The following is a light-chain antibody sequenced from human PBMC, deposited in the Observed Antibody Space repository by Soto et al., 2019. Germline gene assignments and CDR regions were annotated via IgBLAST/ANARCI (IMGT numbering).Light chain of an antibody. V-gene: IGKV1-27*01. CDR2: AAS. J-gene: IGKJ1*01. Sequence: DIQMTQSPSSLSASVGDRVTITCRASQGISNYLAWYHQKPGKVPKLLIYAASTLQSGVPSRFSGSGSGTDFTLTISSLQPEDVATYYCLKYNSAPWTFCQGTKLDIK. CDR1: QGISNY. CDR3: LKYNSAPWT.